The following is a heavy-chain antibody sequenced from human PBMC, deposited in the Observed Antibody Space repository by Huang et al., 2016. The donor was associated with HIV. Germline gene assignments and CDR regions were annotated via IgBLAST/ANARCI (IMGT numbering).Heavy chain of an antibody. V-gene: IGHV3-7*04. J-gene: IGHJ4*02. D-gene: IGHD3-10*01. CDR2: IKQDGSEK. Sequence: EEQLVESGGGLVQPGGSLRLSCTASGFTFSSYWRSWVRQARGKGLEGVAKIKQDGSEKYYVDAVKGRFSISRDNAKNSLYLQMNSLRAEDTAVYYCARRLRYYYGSGRTSGYFDYWGQGTLVTVSS. CDR1: GFTFSSYW. CDR3: ARRLRYYYGSGRTSGYFDY.